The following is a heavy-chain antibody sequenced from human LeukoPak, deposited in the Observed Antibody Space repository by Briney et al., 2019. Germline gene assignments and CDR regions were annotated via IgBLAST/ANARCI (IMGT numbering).Heavy chain of an antibody. V-gene: IGHV1-2*02. J-gene: IGHJ3*02. CDR1: GYTFTGYY. CDR2: INPNSGGT. D-gene: IGHD3-22*01. CDR3: ARETYYYDSSGTRHDAFDI. Sequence: EASVKVSCKASGYTFTGYYMHWVRQAPGQGLEWMGWINPNSGGTNYAQKFQGRVTMTRDTSISTAYMELSRLRSDDTAVYYCARETYYYDSSGTRHDAFDIWGQGTMVTVSS.